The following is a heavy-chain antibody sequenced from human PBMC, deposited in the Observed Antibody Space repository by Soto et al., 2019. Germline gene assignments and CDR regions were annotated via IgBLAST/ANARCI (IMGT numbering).Heavy chain of an antibody. CDR1: GVSFSRYY. CDR3: ARYDVAGVDY. J-gene: IGHJ4*02. D-gene: IGHD6-19*01. V-gene: IGHV4-34*01. CDR2: INHSGST. Sequence: ETLSLTCGLYGVSFSRYYLILLRPPPGKGLEWIGEINHSGSTNYNPSLKSRVTISVDTSKNQFSLKLSSVTAADTAVYYCARYDVAGVDYWGQGTLVTVSS.